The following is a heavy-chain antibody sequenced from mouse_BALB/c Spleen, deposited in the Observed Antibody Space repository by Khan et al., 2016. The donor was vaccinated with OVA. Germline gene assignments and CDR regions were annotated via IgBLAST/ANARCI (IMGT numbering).Heavy chain of an antibody. J-gene: IGHJ4*01. CDR3: AREGLRGVGLDY. V-gene: IGHV1S56*01. CDR1: GYTFTSYD. CDR2: ICPADGST. D-gene: IGHD2-4*01. Sequence: VQLQESGPELVKPGPLVKISCKTSGYTFTSYDINWVKQRPGQGLEWIGWICPADGSTKYNEKCKGKATLTADKSSSTAYMHLSSLTSEKSAVYFCAREGLRGVGLDYWGQGTSVTVSS.